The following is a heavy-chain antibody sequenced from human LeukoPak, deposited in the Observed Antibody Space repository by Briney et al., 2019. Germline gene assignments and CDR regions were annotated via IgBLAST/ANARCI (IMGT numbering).Heavy chain of an antibody. CDR3: ARHALITMVRGVITH. D-gene: IGHD3-10*01. CDR1: GGSISSGDYY. V-gene: IGHV4-30-4*01. J-gene: IGHJ4*02. Sequence: SQTLSLTCTVSGGSISSGDYYWSWIRQPPGKGLEWIGYIYYSGSTYYNPSLKSRVTISVDTSKNQFSLKLSSVTAADTAVYYCARHALITMVRGVITHWGQGTLVTVSS. CDR2: IYYSGST.